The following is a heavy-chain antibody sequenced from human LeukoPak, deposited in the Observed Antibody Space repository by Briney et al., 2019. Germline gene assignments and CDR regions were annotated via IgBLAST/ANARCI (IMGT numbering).Heavy chain of an antibody. CDR2: ITSSSSTI. J-gene: IGHJ4*02. Sequence: GGSLRLSCAASGFTFSSYGMSWVRQAPGKGLEWVSYITSSSSTIYYADSVKGRFTISRDNAKNSLYLQMNSLRAEDTAVYYCARDREPHDFWSGYHDYWGQGTLVTVSS. V-gene: IGHV3-48*01. CDR1: GFTFSSYG. CDR3: ARDREPHDFWSGYHDY. D-gene: IGHD3-3*01.